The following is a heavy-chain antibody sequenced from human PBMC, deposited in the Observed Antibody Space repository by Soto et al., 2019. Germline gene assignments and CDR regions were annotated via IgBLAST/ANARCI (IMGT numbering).Heavy chain of an antibody. V-gene: IGHV4-59*12. D-gene: IGHD2-8*02. CDR1: GGSISSYY. J-gene: IGHJ4*02. CDR3: ARDKITGLFXY. CDR2: IYYSGST. Sequence: PSETLSLTCTVSGGSISSYYWSWIRQPPGKGLEWIGYIYYSGSTNYNPSLKSRVTISVDTSKNQFSLKLTSVTAADTAVYYCARDKITGLFXYWGQGTLVTVSS.